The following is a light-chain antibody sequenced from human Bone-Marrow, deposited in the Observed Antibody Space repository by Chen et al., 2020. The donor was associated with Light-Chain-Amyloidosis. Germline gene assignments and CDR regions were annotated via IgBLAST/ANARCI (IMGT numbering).Light chain of an antibody. V-gene: IGLV2-14*03. Sequence: QSALTQPASVSGSPGQSITVSCTGAGSDVSWYQQHPGKAPKLVIYDVINRPSGVSSRFSGSKSGNTASLTISGLQAEDEADYFCSSSATSNTWVFGGGTKLTVL. CDR1: GSDV. CDR2: DVI. CDR3: SSSATSNTWV. J-gene: IGLJ3*02.